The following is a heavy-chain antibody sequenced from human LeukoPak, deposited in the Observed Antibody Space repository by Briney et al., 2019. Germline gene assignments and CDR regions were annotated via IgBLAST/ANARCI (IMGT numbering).Heavy chain of an antibody. V-gene: IGHV4-4*07. CDR2: IYNSGST. J-gene: IGHJ4*02. D-gene: IGHD2-15*01. CDR1: GAYISTYY. CDR3: ARANCSGGSCYSTYFDY. Sequence: PSETLSLTCTVSGAYISTYYWNWIRQPAGKGLEWIGHIYNSGSTNYNPSLKSRVTISVDTSKNQFSLKLSSVTAADTAVYYCARANCSGGSCYSTYFDYWGQGTLVTVSS.